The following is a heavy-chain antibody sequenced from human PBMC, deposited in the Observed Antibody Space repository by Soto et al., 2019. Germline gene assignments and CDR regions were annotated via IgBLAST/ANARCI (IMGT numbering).Heavy chain of an antibody. V-gene: IGHV4-59*01. CDR1: GGSTDTGY. D-gene: IGHD6-13*01. J-gene: IGHJ3*02. CDR2: MDHSGST. CDR3: ARDLPWYEGGAFDI. Sequence: PSETLSLTCNASGGSTDTGYWSWIRKLPGKGLEWIAYMDHSGSTNHNPSLKSRFTLSIDMSKNQFSLNLTSMTAADTAVYYCARDLPWYEGGAFDIWGQGTMVTVSS.